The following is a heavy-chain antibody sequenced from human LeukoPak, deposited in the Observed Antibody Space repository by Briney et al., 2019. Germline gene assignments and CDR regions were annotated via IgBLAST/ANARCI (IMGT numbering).Heavy chain of an antibody. Sequence: PGGSLRLSCAASGFTFSDYYMSWIRQAPGKGLEWVSYISSSGSSIYYADSVKGRFTISRDNAKSSLYLQMNSLRAEDTAVYYCARETRSGYYSNFDYWGQGTLVTVSS. J-gene: IGHJ4*02. CDR2: ISSSGSSI. D-gene: IGHD3-3*01. CDR3: ARETRSGYYSNFDY. V-gene: IGHV3-11*04. CDR1: GFTFSDYY.